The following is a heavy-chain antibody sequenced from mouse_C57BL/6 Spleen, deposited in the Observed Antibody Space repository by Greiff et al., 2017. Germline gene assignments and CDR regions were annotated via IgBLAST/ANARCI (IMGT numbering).Heavy chain of an antibody. V-gene: IGHV1-39*01. CDR2: INPNYGTT. D-gene: IGHD2-4*01. J-gene: IGHJ4*01. Sequence: VHVKQSGPELVKPGASVKISCKASGYSFTDYNMNWVKQSNGKSLEWIGVINPNYGTTSYNQKFKGKATLTVDQSSSTAYMQLNSLTSEDSAVYYCARGDYDEDPSYAMDYCGQGTSVTVSS. CDR1: GYSFTDYN. CDR3: ARGDYDEDPSYAMDY.